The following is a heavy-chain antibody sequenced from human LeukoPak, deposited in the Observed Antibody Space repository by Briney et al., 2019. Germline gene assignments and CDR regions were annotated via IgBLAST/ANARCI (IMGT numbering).Heavy chain of an antibody. J-gene: IGHJ6*02. D-gene: IGHD3-22*01. V-gene: IGHV3-30*02. CDR3: ARDAYYYDSSAYYPFYYYHGMDV. Sequence: GGSLRLSCAASGFTFSSYGMHWVRQAPGKGLEWVAFIRYDGSNKYYADSVKGRFTISRDNSKNTLYLQMNSLRAEDTAVYYCARDAYYYDSSAYYPFYYYHGMDVWGQGTTVTVSS. CDR2: IRYDGSNK. CDR1: GFTFSSYG.